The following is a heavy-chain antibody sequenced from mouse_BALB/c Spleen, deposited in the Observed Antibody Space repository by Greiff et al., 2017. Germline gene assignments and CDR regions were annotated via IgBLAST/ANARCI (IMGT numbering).Heavy chain of an antibody. CDR1: GYTFTSYY. V-gene: IGHV1S81*02. CDR2: INPSNGGT. D-gene: IGHD1-2*01. CDR3: TRSDGYSYAMDY. J-gene: IGHJ4*01. Sequence: VKLQESGAELVKPGASVKLSCKASGYTFTSYYMYWVKQRPGQGLEWIGEINPSNGGTNFNEKFKSKATLTVDKSSSTAYMQLSSLTSEDSAVYYCTRSDGYSYAMDYWGQGTSVTVSS.